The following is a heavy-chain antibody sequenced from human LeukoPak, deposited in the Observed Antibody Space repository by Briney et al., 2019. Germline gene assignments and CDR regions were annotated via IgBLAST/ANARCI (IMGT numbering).Heavy chain of an antibody. CDR2: INHSGST. V-gene: IGHV4-34*01. CDR1: GGSFSGYY. J-gene: IGHJ4*02. D-gene: IGHD3-3*01. CDR3: ARADYDFWSGYYTSSYFDY. Sequence: SETLSLTCAVYGGSFSGYYWSWNRQPPGRGLEWIGEINHSGSTNYNPSLKSRVTISVDTSKNQFSLKLSSVTAADTAVYYCARADYDFWSGYYTSSYFDYWGQGTLVTVSS.